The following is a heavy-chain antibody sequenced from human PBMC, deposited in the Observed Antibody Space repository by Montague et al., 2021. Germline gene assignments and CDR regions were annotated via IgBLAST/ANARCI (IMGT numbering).Heavy chain of an antibody. Sequence: SETLSPTCTVTGGSTSEFYWSWIRQSPEKGLEWIGYIYDSGTTNYNPSLKSRVTISADTSMNQFSLNLRSVTAADTAVYFCARRLGIRAPFDYWGQGTLVTVSS. D-gene: IGHD7-27*01. CDR3: ARRLGIRAPFDY. V-gene: IGHV4-59*08. J-gene: IGHJ4*02. CDR1: GGSTSEFY. CDR2: IYDSGTT.